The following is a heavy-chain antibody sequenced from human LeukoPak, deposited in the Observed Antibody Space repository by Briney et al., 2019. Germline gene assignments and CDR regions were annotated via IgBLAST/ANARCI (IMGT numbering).Heavy chain of an antibody. V-gene: IGHV1-69*13. CDR3: ARASCSGGSCYWKFDY. CDR1: GGTFSIYA. D-gene: IGHD2-15*01. J-gene: IGHJ4*02. CDR2: IIPIFGTA. Sequence: SVKVSCKASGGTFSIYAISWVRQAPGQGLEWMGGIIPIFGTANYAQKFQGRVTITADESTSTAYMELSSLRSEDTAVYYCARASCSGGSCYWKFDYWGQGTLVTVSS.